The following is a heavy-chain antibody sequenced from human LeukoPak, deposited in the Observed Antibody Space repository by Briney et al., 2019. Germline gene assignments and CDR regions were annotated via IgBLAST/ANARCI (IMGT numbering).Heavy chain of an antibody. J-gene: IGHJ4*02. CDR3: ATSYDMGWLIGY. V-gene: IGHV3-7*03. D-gene: IGHD3/OR15-3a*01. CDR2: IKQDGSEK. Sequence: GGSLRLPCAASGFTFGDTWMNWVRQVPGQGLEWVANIKQDGSEKFYVASMKGRFTISRDNGKSSLYLQMNSLRAEDTALYYCATSYDMGWLIGYWGQGTLVTVSS. CDR1: GFTFGDTW.